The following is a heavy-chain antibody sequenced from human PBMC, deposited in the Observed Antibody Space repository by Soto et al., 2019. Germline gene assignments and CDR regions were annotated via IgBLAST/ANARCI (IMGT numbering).Heavy chain of an antibody. CDR2: ISGSGSST. CDR3: ARVYYDYIWGSYPLVY. V-gene: IGHV3-23*01. CDR1: GFTFSSYA. Sequence: LRLSCAASGFTFSSYAMSWVRQAPGKGLEWVSTISGSGSSTYYADSVKGRFTISRDNAKNSLYLQMNSLRVEDTAVYYCARVYYDYIWGSYPLVYWGQGTLVTVSS. J-gene: IGHJ4*02. D-gene: IGHD3-16*02.